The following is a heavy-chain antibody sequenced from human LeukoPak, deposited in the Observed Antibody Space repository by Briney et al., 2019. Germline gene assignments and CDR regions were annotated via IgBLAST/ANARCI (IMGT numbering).Heavy chain of an antibody. D-gene: IGHD3-3*01. CDR1: GGSFSGYY. Sequence: SETLSLTCAVYGGSFSGYYWSWIRQPPGKGLEWIGEINHSGSTNYNPSLKSRVTISVDTSKNQFSLKLSSVTAADTAVYYCGVYFFGRGPQNYGGRGPVVTVP. CDR2: INHSGST. J-gene: IGHJ4*02. CDR3: GVYFFGRGPQNY. V-gene: IGHV4-34*01.